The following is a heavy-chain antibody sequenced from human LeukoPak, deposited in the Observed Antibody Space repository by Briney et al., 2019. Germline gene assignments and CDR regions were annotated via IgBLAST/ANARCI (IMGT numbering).Heavy chain of an antibody. D-gene: IGHD3-22*01. CDR2: IYTSGST. Sequence: SETLSLTCTVSGGSISSYYWSWIRQPAGKGLEWIGRIYTSGSTNYNPSLKSRVTMSVDTSKNQFSLKLSSVTAADTAVYYCARGRRIYDSSGYPFDYWGQGTLVTVSS. J-gene: IGHJ4*02. V-gene: IGHV4-4*07. CDR3: ARGRRIYDSSGYPFDY. CDR1: GGSISSYY.